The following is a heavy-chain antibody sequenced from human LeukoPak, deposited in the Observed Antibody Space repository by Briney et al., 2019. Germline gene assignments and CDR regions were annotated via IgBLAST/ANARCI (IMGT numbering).Heavy chain of an antibody. D-gene: IGHD6-19*01. CDR2: ISGSGGST. CDR3: AKAEQWLVPGY. J-gene: IGHJ4*02. CDR1: GFIVSSNY. Sequence: GGSLRLSCAVSGFIVSSNYMSWVRQAPGKGLEWVSAISGSGGSTYYADSVKGRFTISRDNSKNTLYLQMNSLRAEDTAVYYCAKAEQWLVPGYWGQGTLVTVSS. V-gene: IGHV3-23*01.